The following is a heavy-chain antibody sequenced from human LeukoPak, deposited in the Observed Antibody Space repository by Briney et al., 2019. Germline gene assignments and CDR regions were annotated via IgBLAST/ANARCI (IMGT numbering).Heavy chain of an antibody. J-gene: IGHJ4*02. CDR1: GFTFGSYS. Sequence: PGGSLRLSCVASGFTFGSYSMNWVRQAPGKGLEWVSYISSGSSIMYYADSVKGRFTISRDNSKNTLYLQMNSLRAEDTAVYYCVKSPLNLGYCSGGSCHYFDYWGQGTLVTVSS. D-gene: IGHD2-15*01. V-gene: IGHV3-48*01. CDR2: ISSGSSIM. CDR3: VKSPLNLGYCSGGSCHYFDY.